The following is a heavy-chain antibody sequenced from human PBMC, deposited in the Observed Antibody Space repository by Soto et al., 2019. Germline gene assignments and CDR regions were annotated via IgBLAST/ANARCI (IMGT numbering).Heavy chain of an antibody. Sequence: EVQLLESGGGLVQPGGSLRLSCAASGFTFSNYAMSWVRQAPGKGLEWVSIISGSGGTTYHADSVKDRFTISRDNSKNTLFQQMNSLSAEDTAVYSCAKGVAVGFHFGSSTGRGFDPWGQGTLVTVSS. CDR3: AKGVAVGFHFGSSTGRGFDP. V-gene: IGHV3-23*01. CDR1: GFTFSNYA. J-gene: IGHJ5*02. D-gene: IGHD6-6*01. CDR2: ISGSGGTT.